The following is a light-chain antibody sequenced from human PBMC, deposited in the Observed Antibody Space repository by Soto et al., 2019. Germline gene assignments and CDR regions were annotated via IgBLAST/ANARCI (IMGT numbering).Light chain of an antibody. V-gene: IGKV3-11*01. Sequence: IVLTQSPATLSLSPGERATLSCRASQSVSSYLAWYQQKPGQAPRLLIYDASNRATGIPARFSGSGSGTDFTLTISSLEPEDFAVYYCQQRSNWPGTFGPGTKVDI. CDR1: QSVSSY. CDR2: DAS. J-gene: IGKJ3*01. CDR3: QQRSNWPGT.